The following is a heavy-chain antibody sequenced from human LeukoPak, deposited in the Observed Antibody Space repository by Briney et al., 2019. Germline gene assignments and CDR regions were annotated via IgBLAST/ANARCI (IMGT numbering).Heavy chain of an antibody. Sequence: GESLKISCKGSGYSFTNYWIGWVRQMPGKGLEWMGIIHPVDSDTRYSPSFQGQVTMSADKSITTAYLQWSSLKASDTAMYYCARGGSYTYGSSDYWGQGTLVTVSS. J-gene: IGHJ4*02. CDR3: ARGGSYTYGSSDY. V-gene: IGHV5-51*01. CDR2: IHPVDSDT. CDR1: GYSFTNYW. D-gene: IGHD5-18*01.